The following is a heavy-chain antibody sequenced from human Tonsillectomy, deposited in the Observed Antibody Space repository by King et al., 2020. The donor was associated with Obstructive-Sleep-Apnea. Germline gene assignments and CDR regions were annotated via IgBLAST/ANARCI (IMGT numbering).Heavy chain of an antibody. CDR1: GGSISSDNW. V-gene: IGHV4-4*02. CDR3: ANHNNNWKTFDY. CDR2: AYHSGST. Sequence: VQLQESGPGLVKPSGTLSLTCAVSGGSISSDNWWSWVRQPPGKGLEWIGEAYHSGSTSYNPSLKSRVTISVDKSKNQFSLKLNSLTAADTAVYYCANHNNNWKTFDYWGQGTLVTVSS. J-gene: IGHJ4*02. D-gene: IGHD1-1*01.